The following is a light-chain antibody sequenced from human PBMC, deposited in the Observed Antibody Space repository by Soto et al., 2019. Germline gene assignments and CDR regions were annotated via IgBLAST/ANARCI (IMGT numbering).Light chain of an antibody. J-gene: IGKJ5*01. CDR2: GAS. Sequence: IVMTQSPATLSVSPGERSPLSCRASQSVSSNLAWYQQKPGQAPRLLIYGASIRAAGIPDRCSGSGSEKEFTLTISSLQSADLAHYYCQQYNSWGQITFGQGRRVEIK. CDR1: QSVSSN. V-gene: IGKV3-15*01. CDR3: QQYNSWGQIT.